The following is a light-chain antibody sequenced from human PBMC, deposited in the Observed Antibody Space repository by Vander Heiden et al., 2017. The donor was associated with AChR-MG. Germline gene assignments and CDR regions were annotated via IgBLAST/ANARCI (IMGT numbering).Light chain of an antibody. CDR1: SSDVGGYNY. J-gene: IGLJ2*01. V-gene: IGLV2-14*03. Sequence: QSALTPPAPVSGSPGQSIPISCTGTSSDVGGYNYVSWYQQHPGKAPKLMIYDVSNRPSGVSNRFSGSKSGNTASLTISGLQAEDEADYYCSSYTSSSTDVVFGGGTKLTVL. CDR3: SSYTSSSTDVV. CDR2: DVS.